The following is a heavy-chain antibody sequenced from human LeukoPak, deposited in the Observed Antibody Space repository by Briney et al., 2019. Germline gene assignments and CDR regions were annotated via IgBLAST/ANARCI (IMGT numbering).Heavy chain of an antibody. Sequence: GGSLRLSCAASGFTFSSYAMSWVRQASGKGLEWVSAISGSGGSTYYADSVKGRFTISRDNSKNTLYLQMNNLRAEDTAVFYCARDPYISSNLRHYYYYMDVWGKGTTVTVSS. CDR3: ARDPYISSNLRHYYYYMDV. J-gene: IGHJ6*03. CDR1: GFTFSSYA. D-gene: IGHD3-3*02. CDR2: ISGSGGST. V-gene: IGHV3-23*01.